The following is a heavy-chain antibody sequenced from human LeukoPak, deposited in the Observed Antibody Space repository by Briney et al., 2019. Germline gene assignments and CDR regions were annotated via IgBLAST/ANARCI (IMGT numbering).Heavy chain of an antibody. CDR2: LYTNGNT. V-gene: IGHV4-61*02. J-gene: IGHJ5*02. Sequence: SETPSLTCTVSGGAITSGNYYWSWIRQPAGKGLEWIGRLYTNGNTDYSPSLNSRVSMSLDTSNNQFSLKLTSVTAADTAVYFCARDMGGVTLVRGTSVLMKNNWFDPWGQGIQVIVSS. CDR3: ARDMGGVTLVRGTSVLMKNNWFDP. CDR1: GGAITSGNYY. D-gene: IGHD3-10*01.